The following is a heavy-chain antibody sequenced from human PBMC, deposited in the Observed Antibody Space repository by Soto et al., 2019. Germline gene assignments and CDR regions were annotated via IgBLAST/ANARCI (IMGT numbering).Heavy chain of an antibody. Sequence: QVQLVQSGAEVKKPGSSVKVSCKASGGTFSSYAISWVRQAPGQGLEWMGGIIPIFGTANYAQKFQGRVTITADESTSTAYMELSSLRSEDTAVYYCASFFTYYYDSSGYYLHYDAFDIWGQGTMVTVSS. CDR1: GGTFSSYA. CDR3: ASFFTYYYDSSGYYLHYDAFDI. D-gene: IGHD3-22*01. J-gene: IGHJ3*02. V-gene: IGHV1-69*01. CDR2: IIPIFGTA.